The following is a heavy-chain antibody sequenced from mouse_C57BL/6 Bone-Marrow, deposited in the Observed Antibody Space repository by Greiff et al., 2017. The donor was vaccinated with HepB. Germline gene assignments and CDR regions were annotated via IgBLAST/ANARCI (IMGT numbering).Heavy chain of an antibody. Sequence: VQRVESRGGLVKPGGSLKLSCVASGFTSSSYIMSWVRQTPEKRLAWVATISGGGGNTYYPDSVKGRFTISRDNAKTTLYLQMSSLRSEDTALYYCARHATVVEYYFTYWGQGTTLAVSS. CDR3: ARHATVVEYYFTY. CDR1: GFTSSSYI. V-gene: IGHV5-9*01. D-gene: IGHD1-1*01. J-gene: IGHJ2*01. CDR2: ISGGGGNT.